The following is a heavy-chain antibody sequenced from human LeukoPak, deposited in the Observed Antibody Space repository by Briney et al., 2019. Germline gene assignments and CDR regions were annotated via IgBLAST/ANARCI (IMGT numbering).Heavy chain of an antibody. CDR2: IYTSGST. V-gene: IGHV3-66*03. J-gene: IGHJ5*02. CDR3: ARDRAGTQSWVEFDL. Sequence: GGSLRLSCAASGFSVTTNYMSWVRQAPGKGLEWVALIYTSGSTFYADSVMGRFTVSRDNSKNTLYLQMNSLRAEASAAYYCARDRAGTQSWVEFDLWGQGTLVTVSS. D-gene: IGHD3-10*01. CDR1: GFSVTTNY.